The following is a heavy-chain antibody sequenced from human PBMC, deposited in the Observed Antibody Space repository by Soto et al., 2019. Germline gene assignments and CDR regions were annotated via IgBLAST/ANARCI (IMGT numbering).Heavy chain of an antibody. V-gene: IGHV3-64*01. CDR3: AGRTAGWYFDL. CDR1: GFMFNSYA. D-gene: IGHD2-21*02. Sequence: EVQLVESGGGWVQPGGSLRLSCAASGFMFNSYAMHWVRQAPGKGLEYVSAISSLGDSTFYANSVKDRFTISRDNSKNTLYLQMGSLRAEDMAVYYCAGRTAGWYFDLWGRGTLVTVSS. CDR2: ISSLGDST. J-gene: IGHJ2*01.